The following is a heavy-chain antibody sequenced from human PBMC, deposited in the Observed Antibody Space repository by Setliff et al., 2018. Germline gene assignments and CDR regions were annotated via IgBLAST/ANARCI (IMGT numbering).Heavy chain of an antibody. Sequence: SETLSLTCTVSGGSISSGDYYWSWIRQPPGKGLEWIGYIYYSGSTYYNPSLKSRVTISVDTSKNQFSLKLSSVTAADTAVYYCARGPPGYNPYHWFDPWGQGTLVTVS. D-gene: IGHD5-12*01. J-gene: IGHJ5*02. CDR2: IYYSGST. CDR1: GGSISSGDYY. V-gene: IGHV4-30-4*08. CDR3: ARGPPGYNPYHWFDP.